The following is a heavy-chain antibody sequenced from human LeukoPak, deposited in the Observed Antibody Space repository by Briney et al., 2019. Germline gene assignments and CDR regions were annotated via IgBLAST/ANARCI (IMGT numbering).Heavy chain of an antibody. CDR2: IKQDGSEK. V-gene: IGHV3-7*01. CDR1: GFTFSNYW. CDR3: ARDLGIHRFDY. Sequence: GGSLRLSCAASGFTFSNYWMSWVRQTPGKGLEWVANIKQDGSEKYYVDSVKGRFTISRDNAKNSLYLQMNSLRVEDTAVYYCARDLGIHRFDYWGQGTLVTVSS. D-gene: IGHD7-27*01. J-gene: IGHJ4*02.